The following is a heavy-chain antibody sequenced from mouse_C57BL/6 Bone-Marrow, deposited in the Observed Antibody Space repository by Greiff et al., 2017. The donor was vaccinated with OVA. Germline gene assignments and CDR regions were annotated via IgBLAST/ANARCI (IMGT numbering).Heavy chain of an antibody. Sequence: QVQLQQSGAELVRPGTSVKVSCKASGYAFTNYLIEWVKQRPGQGLEWIGVINPGSGGTNYNEKFKGKATLTADKSSSTAYMQLSSLTSEDSAVYFCARRTIKAFYFDYWGQGTTLTVSS. J-gene: IGHJ2*01. CDR2: INPGSGGT. D-gene: IGHD2-12*01. V-gene: IGHV1-54*01. CDR3: ARRTIKAFYFDY. CDR1: GYAFTNYL.